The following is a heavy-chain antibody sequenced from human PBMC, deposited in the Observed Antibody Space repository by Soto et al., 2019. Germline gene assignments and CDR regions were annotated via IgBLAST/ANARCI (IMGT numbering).Heavy chain of an antibody. V-gene: IGHV3-23*01. D-gene: IGHD6-13*01. Sequence: LRLSCAASGFTFSSYAMSWVRQAPGKGLEWVSAISGSGGSTYYADSVKGRFTISRDKSKNTLYLQMNSLRAEDTALYYCAKSFSSNWYDYFDYWGQGSLVTVSS. J-gene: IGHJ4*02. CDR3: AKSFSSNWYDYFDY. CDR2: ISGSGGST. CDR1: GFTFSSYA.